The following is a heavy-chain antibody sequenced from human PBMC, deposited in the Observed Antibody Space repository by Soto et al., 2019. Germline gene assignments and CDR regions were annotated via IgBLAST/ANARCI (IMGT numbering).Heavy chain of an antibody. Sequence: GGSLRLSCEASGFTFSNYALHWVRQAPGKGLEWVSRIDTDGGGTSYADSVKGRFTISTDNAENTVYLQMNGLRVEDTAVYYCATVFDVWGQGTLVTVSS. CDR3: ATVFDV. CDR2: IDTDGGGT. CDR1: GFTFSNYA. V-gene: IGHV3-74*01. D-gene: IGHD4-17*01. J-gene: IGHJ4*02.